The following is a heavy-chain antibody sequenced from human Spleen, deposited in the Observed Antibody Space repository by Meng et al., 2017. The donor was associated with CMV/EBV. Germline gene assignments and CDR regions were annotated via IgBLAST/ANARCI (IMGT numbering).Heavy chain of an antibody. V-gene: IGHV1-18*01. J-gene: IGHJ5*02. D-gene: IGHD3-3*01. CDR3: ARVRELQFLEWLLYRSDWFDP. Sequence: YGISWVRQAPGQGLEWMGWISAYNGNTNYAQKLQGRVTMTTDTSTSTAYMELRSLRSDDTAVYYCARVRELQFLEWLLYRSDWFDPWGQGTLVTVSS. CDR1: YG. CDR2: ISAYNGNT.